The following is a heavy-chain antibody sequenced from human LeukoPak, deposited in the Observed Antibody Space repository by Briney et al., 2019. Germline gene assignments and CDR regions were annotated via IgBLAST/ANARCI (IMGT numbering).Heavy chain of an antibody. CDR2: INHSGST. CDR3: ARAGTYYDFWSATPYYYYMDV. D-gene: IGHD3-3*01. CDR1: GGSFSGYY. V-gene: IGHV4-34*01. J-gene: IGHJ6*03. Sequence: SETLSLTCAVYGGSFSGYYWSWIRQPPGKGLEWIGEINHSGSTNYNPSLKSRVTISVDTSKNQFSLKLSSVTAADTAVYYCARAGTYYDFWSATPYYYYMDVWGKGTTVTVSS.